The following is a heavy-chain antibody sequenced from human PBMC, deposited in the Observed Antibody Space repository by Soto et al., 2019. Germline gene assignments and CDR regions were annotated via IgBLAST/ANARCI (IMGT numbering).Heavy chain of an antibody. Sequence: EVQLLESGGGLVQPGGSLRLSCAGSGFTFSSYAMTWVRQAPGKGLEWVSAISGNGGTTYYADSVKGRFTISRDNSRDTLYLQMSSLRAEDTAVYYCANLVSSSGSMYGMDVWGQGTTVTVSS. CDR2: ISGNGGTT. D-gene: IGHD6-6*01. V-gene: IGHV3-23*01. J-gene: IGHJ6*02. CDR3: ANLVSSSGSMYGMDV. CDR1: GFTFSSYA.